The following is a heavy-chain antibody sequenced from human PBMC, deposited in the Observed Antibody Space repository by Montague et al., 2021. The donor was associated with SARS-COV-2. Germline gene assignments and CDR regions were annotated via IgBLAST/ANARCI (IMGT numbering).Heavy chain of an antibody. J-gene: IGHJ6*03. CDR1: GFTFSSYW. D-gene: IGHD3-9*01. CDR2: IKQDGSEK. CDR3: ARVATVRYYDILTGYYYYYYMDV. V-gene: IGHV3-7*05. Sequence: SLRLSCPASGFTFSSYWMSWVRQAPGKGLEWVANIKQDGSEKYYVDSVKGRFTISRDNAKNSLYLQMNSLRAEDTAVYYCARVATVRYYDILTGYYYYYYMDVWGKGTTVTVSS.